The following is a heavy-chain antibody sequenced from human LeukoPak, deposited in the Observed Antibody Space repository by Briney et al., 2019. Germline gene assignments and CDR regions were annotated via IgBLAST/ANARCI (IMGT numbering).Heavy chain of an antibody. CDR2: INSDGSST. D-gene: IGHD1-1*01. J-gene: IGHJ3*02. Sequence: GGSLRLSCAASGFTFSSYWTHWVRQAPGKGLVWVSRINSDGSSTSYADSVKGRFTISRDNAKNTLYLQMNSLRAEDTAVYYCARDPTGTDDAFDIWGQGTMVTVSS. CDR1: GFTFSSYW. CDR3: ARDPTGTDDAFDI. V-gene: IGHV3-74*01.